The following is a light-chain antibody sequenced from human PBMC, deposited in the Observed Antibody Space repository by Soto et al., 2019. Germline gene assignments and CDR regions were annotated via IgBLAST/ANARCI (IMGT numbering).Light chain of an antibody. V-gene: IGLV2-14*01. CDR3: SSYTSYSTLV. J-gene: IGLJ2*01. CDR1: SRDVGGYNY. CDR2: EVS. Sequence: QSALTQPASVSGSPGQSITISCTGTSRDVGGYNYVSWYQHHPGKAPKLIIYEVSNRPSGVSNRFSGSKSGNTASLTISGLQAEDEADYYCSSYTSYSTLVFGGGIKLTVL.